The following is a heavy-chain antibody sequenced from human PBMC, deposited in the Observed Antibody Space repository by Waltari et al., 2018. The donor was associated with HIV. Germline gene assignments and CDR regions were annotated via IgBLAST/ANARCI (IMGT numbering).Heavy chain of an antibody. J-gene: IGHJ2*01. D-gene: IGHD4-4*01. CDR2: LTSAGSIT. CDR3: VKDPTTITRGYFDL. CDR1: GFTFCNYA. V-gene: IGHV3-23*01. Sequence: EEQLLEYGGGLGQPGGSLRLPCVASGFTFCNYAMTWPRQLPGKGLEWVAGLTSAGSITYHADAVQGRFIISRDNSKHTLFLQMTNLRVEDTAVYYCVKDPTTITRGYFDLWGRGTLVTVSS.